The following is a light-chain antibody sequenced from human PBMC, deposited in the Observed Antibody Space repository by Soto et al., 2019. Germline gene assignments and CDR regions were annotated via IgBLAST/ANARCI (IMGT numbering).Light chain of an antibody. CDR3: SSYTSSDNFV. J-gene: IGLJ1*01. V-gene: IGLV2-14*01. Sequence: QSALTQPASVSGSPGQSITISCTGTSSDVGAYNYVSWYQQYPGKAPKLMIYEVSDRPSGVSNRFSGSKSGNMASLTISGLQADDEADYYCSSYTSSDNFVFGTGTKVTVL. CDR2: EVS. CDR1: SSDVGAYNY.